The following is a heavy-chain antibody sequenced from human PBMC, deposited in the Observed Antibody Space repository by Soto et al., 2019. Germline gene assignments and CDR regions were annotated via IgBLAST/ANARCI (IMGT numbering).Heavy chain of an antibody. Sequence: SETLSLTCTVTGGSISPYYWSWVRQPPEKALGWIGYVHHSGITNYNPSLQGRVTMSVDTSKNQFSLKLTSVTAADTAVYFCARQDMWLRDWGQGTLVTVSS. CDR3: ARQDMWLRD. CDR1: GGSISPYY. J-gene: IGHJ4*02. D-gene: IGHD5-12*01. V-gene: IGHV4-59*01. CDR2: VHHSGIT.